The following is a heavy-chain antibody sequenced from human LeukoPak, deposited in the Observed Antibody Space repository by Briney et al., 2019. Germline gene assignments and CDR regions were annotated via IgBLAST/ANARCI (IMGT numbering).Heavy chain of an antibody. V-gene: IGHV4-59*12. J-gene: IGHJ6*02. CDR2: IYYSGST. CDR1: GGSISSYY. Sequence: SETLSFTCTVSGGSISSYYWSWIRQPPGKGLEWIGYIYYSGSTYYNPSLKSRVTISVDTSKNQLSLKLSSVTAADTAVYYCARTVVTDYYYGMDVWGQGTTVTVSS. D-gene: IGHD4-23*01. CDR3: ARTVVTDYYYGMDV.